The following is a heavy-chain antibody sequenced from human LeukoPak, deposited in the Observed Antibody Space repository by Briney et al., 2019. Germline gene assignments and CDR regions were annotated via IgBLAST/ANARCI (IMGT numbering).Heavy chain of an antibody. CDR3: ARAGYSSGFTLGY. CDR1: GFTFSSYW. CDR2: INSDGSST. Sequence: PGGSLRLSCAASGFTFSSYWMHWVRQAPGKGLVWVSRINSDGSSTSYADSVKGRFTTSRDNAKNTLYLQMNSLRAEDTAVYYCARAGYSSGFTLGYWGQGTLVTVSS. J-gene: IGHJ4*02. V-gene: IGHV3-74*01. D-gene: IGHD2-15*01.